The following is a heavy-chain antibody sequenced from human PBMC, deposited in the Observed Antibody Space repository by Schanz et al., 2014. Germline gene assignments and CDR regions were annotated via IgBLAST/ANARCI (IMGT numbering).Heavy chain of an antibody. J-gene: IGHJ6*02. CDR2: IYSCGST. V-gene: IGHV3-66*01. Sequence: EVQLVESGGGLVQPGGSLRLSCAASGFTVSINYMSWVRQAPWQGLEFVSFIYSCGSTYYADSVKGRFTISRDNSKNTLYLQMNSLRAEDTAVYYCARGYSSSMDVWGQGTTVTVSS. CDR3: ARGYSSSMDV. CDR1: GFTVSINY. D-gene: IGHD6-6*01.